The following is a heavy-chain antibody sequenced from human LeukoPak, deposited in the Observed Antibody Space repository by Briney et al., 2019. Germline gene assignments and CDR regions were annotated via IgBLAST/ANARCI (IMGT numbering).Heavy chain of an antibody. V-gene: IGHV3-7*01. CDR1: GFTFSSYW. J-gene: IGHJ4*02. CDR2: IKQDGSEK. CDR3: ARVEALYYYDSSGYYLDY. D-gene: IGHD3-22*01. Sequence: PGGSLRLSCAASGFTFSSYWMSWVRQAPGKGLEWVANIKQDGSEKYYVDSVKGRFTISRDNTKNSLYLQMNSLRAEDTAVYYCARVEALYYYDSSGYYLDYWGQGTLVTVSS.